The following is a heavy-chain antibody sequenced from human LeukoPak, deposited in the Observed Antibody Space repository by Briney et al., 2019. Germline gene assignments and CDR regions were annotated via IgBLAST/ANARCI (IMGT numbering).Heavy chain of an antibody. Sequence: PGGSLRLSCAASGFTFSSYSMNWVRQPPGKGLEWIGEINHSGSTNYNPSLKSRVTISVDTSKNQFSLKLSSVTAADTAVYYCARRRFRGMDVWGKGTTVTISS. V-gene: IGHV4-34*01. CDR1: GFTFSSYS. D-gene: IGHD3-10*01. J-gene: IGHJ6*04. CDR3: ARRRFRGMDV. CDR2: INHSGST.